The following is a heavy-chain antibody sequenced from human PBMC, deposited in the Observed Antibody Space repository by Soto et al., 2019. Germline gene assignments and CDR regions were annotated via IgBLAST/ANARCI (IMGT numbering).Heavy chain of an antibody. CDR1: GGSFSGYY. D-gene: IGHD5-12*01. Sequence: QVQLQQWGAGLLKPSETLSLTCAVYGGSFSGYYWSWIRQPPGKGLEWIGEINHSGSTNYNPSLKSRVTISVDTSKNQLSRKRSSVTAADTAVYYCARSIQRWLQSTNFDYWGQGTLVTVSS. V-gene: IGHV4-34*01. CDR2: INHSGST. J-gene: IGHJ4*02. CDR3: ARSIQRWLQSTNFDY.